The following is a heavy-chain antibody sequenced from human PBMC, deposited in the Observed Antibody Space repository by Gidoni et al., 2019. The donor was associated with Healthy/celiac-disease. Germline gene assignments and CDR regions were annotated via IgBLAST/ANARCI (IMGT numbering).Heavy chain of an antibody. J-gene: IGHJ6*02. CDR2: IWYDGSNK. CDR3: ARIGGSYSNYYYYGMDV. Sequence: QVQLVESGGGVVQPGRSLRLSCAASGFTFSSYGMHWVRQAPGKGLEWVAVIWYDGSNKYYADSVKGRFTISRDNSKNTLYLQMNSLRAEDTAVYYCARIGGSYSNYYYYGMDVWGQGTTVTVSS. CDR1: GFTFSSYG. V-gene: IGHV3-33*01. D-gene: IGHD1-26*01.